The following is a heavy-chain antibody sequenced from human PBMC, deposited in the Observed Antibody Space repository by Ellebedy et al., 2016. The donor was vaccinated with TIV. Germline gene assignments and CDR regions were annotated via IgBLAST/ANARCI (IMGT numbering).Heavy chain of an antibody. CDR3: ARRASYGDYAVQVNPWFDP. D-gene: IGHD4-17*01. J-gene: IGHJ5*02. Sequence: GGSLRLSSAASGFNFRSYWMTWVRQAPGKGLEWVAKIRQEGDEIYYVESVTGRFTIARDTAKNSLFLQMNSLRVEDTDVYYCARRASYGDYAVQVNPWFDPWGQGTLVTVSS. CDR1: GFNFRSYW. V-gene: IGHV3-7*01. CDR2: IRQEGDEI.